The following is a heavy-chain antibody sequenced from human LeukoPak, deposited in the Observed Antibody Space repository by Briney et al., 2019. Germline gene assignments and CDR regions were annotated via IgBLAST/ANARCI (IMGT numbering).Heavy chain of an antibody. Sequence: GGSLRLSCAASGFTFNDSYMTWVRQAPGKGVEWVAYISGCGHDINYSDSVKGRFTISRDNAKNSLYLQMNSLRAEDTAVYYCARDPYSGSYGNYYYYFMDVWGKGTTVTISS. CDR3: ARDPYSGSYGNYYYYFMDV. D-gene: IGHD1-26*01. J-gene: IGHJ6*03. V-gene: IGHV3-11*04. CDR1: GFTFNDSY. CDR2: ISGCGHDI.